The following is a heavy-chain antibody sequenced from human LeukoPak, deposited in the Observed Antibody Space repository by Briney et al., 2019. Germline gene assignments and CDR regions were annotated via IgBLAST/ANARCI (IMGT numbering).Heavy chain of an antibody. CDR2: IVVGRGNT. CDR3: VADPRGAYYYMDV. V-gene: IGHV1-58*02. CDR1: GFTFTSST. J-gene: IGHJ6*03. D-gene: IGHD3-10*01. Sequence: GASVKVSCKASGFTFTSSTIQWVRQARGQRLEWIGWIVVGRGNTNYAQKFQGRVTITRDMSTSTVYMELGSLRSEDTAVYYCVADPRGAYYYMDVWGKGTTVTVSS.